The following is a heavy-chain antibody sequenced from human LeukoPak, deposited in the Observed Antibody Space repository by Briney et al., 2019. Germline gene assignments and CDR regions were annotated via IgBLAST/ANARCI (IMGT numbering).Heavy chain of an antibody. CDR1: GFTFSSYE. D-gene: IGHD2-2*02. CDR2: ISSSGSTI. V-gene: IGHV3-48*03. CDR3: AREHFIVVVPAAIFRENYFDY. Sequence: GGSLRLSCAASGFTFSSYEVNWVRQAPGKGLEWVSYISSSGSTIYYADSVKGRFTISRDNAKNSLYLQMNSLRAEDTAVYYCAREHFIVVVPAAIFRENYFDYWGQGTLVTVSS. J-gene: IGHJ4*02.